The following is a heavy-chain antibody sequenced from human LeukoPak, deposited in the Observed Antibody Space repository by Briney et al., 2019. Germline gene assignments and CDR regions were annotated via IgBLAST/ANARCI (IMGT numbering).Heavy chain of an antibody. Sequence: GGSLRLSCAASGFTFSSYAMTWVRQAPGKGLEWVSYISSSSSTIYYADSVKGRFTISRDNANNSLYLQMNSLRDEDTAVYYCARAFAAYCGGDCYPEYFQHWGQGTLVTVSS. D-gene: IGHD2-21*02. V-gene: IGHV3-48*02. CDR2: ISSSSSTI. CDR3: ARAFAAYCGGDCYPEYFQH. CDR1: GFTFSSYA. J-gene: IGHJ1*01.